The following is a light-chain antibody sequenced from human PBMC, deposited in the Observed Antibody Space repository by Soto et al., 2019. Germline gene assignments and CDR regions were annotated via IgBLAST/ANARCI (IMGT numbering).Light chain of an antibody. Sequence: DIQMTQSPSSLSASVGDRVTITCQASQDISNYLNWYQQKPGKAPKLLIYDASNLETGVPSRFSGSGSGTDFTFTIRSLQPEDIATYHCQQYDNLLITFGQGTRLEIK. V-gene: IGKV1-33*01. J-gene: IGKJ5*01. CDR3: QQYDNLLIT. CDR1: QDISNY. CDR2: DAS.